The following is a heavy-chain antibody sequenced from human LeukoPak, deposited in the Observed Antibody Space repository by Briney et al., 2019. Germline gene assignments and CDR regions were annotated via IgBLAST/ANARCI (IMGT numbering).Heavy chain of an antibody. D-gene: IGHD4-17*01. CDR2: IYSGGST. J-gene: IGHJ4*02. CDR1: GFTVSSNY. Sequence: TGGSLRLSCAASGFTVSSNYMNWVRQAPGKGLEWVSVIYSGGSTDYADSVKGRFTVSRDNSKNTLYLQMNSLRAEDTAVYYCARDHNGDYLLDNWGQGTLVTVSS. CDR3: ARDHNGDYLLDN. V-gene: IGHV3-53*01.